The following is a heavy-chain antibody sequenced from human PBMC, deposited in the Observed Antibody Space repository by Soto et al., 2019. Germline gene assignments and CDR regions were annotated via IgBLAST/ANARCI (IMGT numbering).Heavy chain of an antibody. CDR2: IYDGGRT. Sequence: QVQLQESGPGLVKPPQTLSLTCTVSGGSISTVDYWWSWIRQSPDMGLEWIGHIYDGGRTYNNPSLESRVTMSIDTSKSQLSLTLSSVSAADTAVYYCARGPSGDKVDSWGQGTLVTVSS. CDR3: ARGPSGDKVDS. V-gene: IGHV4-30-4*01. CDR1: GGSISTVDYW. D-gene: IGHD7-27*01. J-gene: IGHJ4*02.